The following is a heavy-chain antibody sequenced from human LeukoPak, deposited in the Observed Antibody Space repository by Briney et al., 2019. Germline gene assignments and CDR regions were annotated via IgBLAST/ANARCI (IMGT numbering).Heavy chain of an antibody. CDR2: INTNTGNP. CDR1: GYTFTSSA. Sequence: GASVKVSCKASGYTFTSSALNWERQAPGQGLEWMGWINTNTGNPTYAQGFTGRFVFSLDTSVSTAYLQISSLKAEDTAAYYCATDLKKGDSGCFDYWGQGTLVTVSS. D-gene: IGHD6-19*01. CDR3: ATDLKKGDSGCFDY. V-gene: IGHV7-4-1*02. J-gene: IGHJ4*02.